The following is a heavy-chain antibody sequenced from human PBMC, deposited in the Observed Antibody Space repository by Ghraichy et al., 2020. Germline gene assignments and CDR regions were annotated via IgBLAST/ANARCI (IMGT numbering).Heavy chain of an antibody. CDR2: IYYSGST. Sequence: SETLSLTCTVSGGSISSYYWSWIRQPPGKGLEWIGYIYYSGSTNYNPSLKSRVTISVDTSKNQFSLKLSSVTAADTAVYYCASGRSNEPPITYCSSTSCYRQWLVPYTLDYRGQGTLVTVSS. CDR1: GGSISSYY. V-gene: IGHV4-59*01. D-gene: IGHD2-2*01. J-gene: IGHJ4*02. CDR3: ASGRSNEPPITYCSSTSCYRQWLVPYTLDY.